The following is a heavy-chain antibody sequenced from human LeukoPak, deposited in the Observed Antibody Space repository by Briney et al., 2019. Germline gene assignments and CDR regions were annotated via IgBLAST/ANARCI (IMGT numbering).Heavy chain of an antibody. CDR2: ISVTGGNT. CDR1: RFTFHTYA. Sequence: GGSLRLSCEASRFTFHTYAMSWVRQAPGKGLEWVSGISVTGGNTYYADSVKGRFTISRDNSMNALYLQMNSLRAEDTALYYCAKDVCSGGSCNSPYYFDDWGQGTLVTVSS. CDR3: AKDVCSGGSCNSPYYFDD. D-gene: IGHD2-15*01. J-gene: IGHJ4*02. V-gene: IGHV3-23*01.